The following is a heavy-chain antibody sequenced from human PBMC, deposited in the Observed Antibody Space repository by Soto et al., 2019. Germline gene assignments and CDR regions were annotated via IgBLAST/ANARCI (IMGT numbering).Heavy chain of an antibody. J-gene: IGHJ6*02. D-gene: IGHD3-3*01. CDR2: IRAYNIDT. Sequence: KDCFKSSGYRFETYVMSWVRQAPGQGLEWMGWIRAYNIDTYYAQKFQDRVTMTTDTSTGTEYMELRSLRSDDTAVYYCARGHGVIIGAMDVWGQGTKVTVSS. CDR3: ARGHGVIIGAMDV. V-gene: IGHV1-18*01. CDR1: GYRFETYV.